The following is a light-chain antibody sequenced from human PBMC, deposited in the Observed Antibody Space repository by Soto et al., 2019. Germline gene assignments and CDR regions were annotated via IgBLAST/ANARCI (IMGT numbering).Light chain of an antibody. CDR3: QSYDSSLSALYV. V-gene: IGLV1-40*01. J-gene: IGLJ1*01. Sequence: QPVLTQPPSGSGAPGQRVTISCTGSSSNIGAGYDVHWYQQLPGTAPKLLIYGNSNRPSGVPDRFSGSKSGTSASLAITGLQAEDEADYYCQSYDSSLSALYVFGTGIKVTVL. CDR1: SSNIGAGYD. CDR2: GNS.